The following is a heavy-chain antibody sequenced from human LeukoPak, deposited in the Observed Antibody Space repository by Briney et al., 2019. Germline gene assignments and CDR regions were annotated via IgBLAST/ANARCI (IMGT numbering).Heavy chain of an antibody. CDR3: ARVTGGSYSLADFDY. D-gene: IGHD1-26*01. Sequence: PSETLSLTCTVSGGSIISYYWSRIRQPPGKGLEWIGYIYYSGSTHYNPSLKSRVTISVDTSKNQFSLRLSSVTAADTAVYYCARVTGGSYSLADFDYWGQGTLVTVSS. CDR1: GGSIISYY. CDR2: IYYSGST. J-gene: IGHJ4*02. V-gene: IGHV4-59*01.